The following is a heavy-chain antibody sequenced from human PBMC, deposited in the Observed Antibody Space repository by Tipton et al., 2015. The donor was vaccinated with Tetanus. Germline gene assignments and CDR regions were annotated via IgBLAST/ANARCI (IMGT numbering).Heavy chain of an antibody. J-gene: IGHJ5*02. Sequence: TLSLTCTVSGGSISSSSYYWGWIRQPPGKGLEWIGSIYYSGSTYYTPSLKSRVTISVDTSKNQFSLKLSSVTAADTAVYYCARLVAVAGSFDPWGQGTLVTVSS. CDR3: ARLVAVAGSFDP. D-gene: IGHD6-19*01. V-gene: IGHV4-39*01. CDR1: GGSISSSSYY. CDR2: IYYSGST.